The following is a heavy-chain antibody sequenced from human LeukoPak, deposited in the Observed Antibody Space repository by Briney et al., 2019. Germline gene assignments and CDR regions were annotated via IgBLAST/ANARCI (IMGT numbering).Heavy chain of an antibody. V-gene: IGHV4-34*01. Sequence: SETLSLTCAVYGGPFSGYYWSWIRQPPGKGREWIWEINHSGSTNYNPSLTSRVTISVDTSKNQFSLKLSSVTAADTAVYYCARGGGWRRHYYDSSGYSQENWFDPWGQGTLVTVSS. CDR2: INHSGST. CDR1: GGPFSGYY. J-gene: IGHJ5*02. CDR3: ARGGGWRRHYYDSSGYSQENWFDP. D-gene: IGHD3-22*01.